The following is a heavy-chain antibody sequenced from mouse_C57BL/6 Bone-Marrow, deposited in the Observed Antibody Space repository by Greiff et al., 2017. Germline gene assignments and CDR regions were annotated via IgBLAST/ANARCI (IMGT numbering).Heavy chain of an antibody. CDR2: IYPRSGNT. Sequence: VQLQQSGAELARPGASVKLSCKASGYTFTSYGISWVKQRTGQGLEWIGEIYPRSGNTYFNEKFKGKATLTADKSSSTAYMELRSLTSEDSAVYFCARSGNDYDENYWGQGTTLTVSS. J-gene: IGHJ2*01. V-gene: IGHV1-81*01. D-gene: IGHD2-4*01. CDR3: ARSGNDYDENY. CDR1: GYTFTSYG.